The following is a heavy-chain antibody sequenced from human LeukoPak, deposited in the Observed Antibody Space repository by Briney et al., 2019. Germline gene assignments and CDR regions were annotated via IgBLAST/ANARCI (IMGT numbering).Heavy chain of an antibody. CDR1: GGSISSYY. J-gene: IGHJ5*02. D-gene: IGHD6-13*01. Sequence: SETLSLTCTVSGGSISSYYWGWIRQPPGKGLEWIGSIYYTGNTYYSPSLESRVTISVDTSKSQFSLKLSSVTAADTALYYCARTVGDFIAVAAGFDPWGRGTLVTVSS. CDR3: ARTVGDFIAVAAGFDP. V-gene: IGHV4-39*07. CDR2: IYYTGNT.